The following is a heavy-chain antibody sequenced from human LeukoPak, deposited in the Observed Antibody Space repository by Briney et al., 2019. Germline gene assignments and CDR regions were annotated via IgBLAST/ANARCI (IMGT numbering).Heavy chain of an antibody. J-gene: IGHJ4*02. CDR1: GYSFSSSW. D-gene: IGHD3-22*01. CDR3: ARHSSATDPLDY. V-gene: IGHV5-51*01. CDR2: IYPGDSDT. Sequence: GESLKISCKGSGYSFSSSWIGWVRQMPGKGLEWMGVIYPGDSDTRYSPSFEGQVTISVDKPINTAYLQWSSLKASDTAMYYCARHSSATDPLDYWGQGTLVTVSS.